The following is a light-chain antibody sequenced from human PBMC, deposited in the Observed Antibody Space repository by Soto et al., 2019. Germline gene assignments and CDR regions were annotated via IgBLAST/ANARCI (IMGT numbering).Light chain of an antibody. CDR3: QQYNKWPLIT. CDR1: QSVTSN. Sequence: EIVMPQSPATLSVSPGGRATLSCGASQSVTSNLAWYQQKPGQAPRLLIYGASTRATGIPVRFSGSGSGTEFTLTISSLQSEDFAVYYCQQYNKWPLITFGQGTRLEI. V-gene: IGKV3-15*01. CDR2: GAS. J-gene: IGKJ5*01.